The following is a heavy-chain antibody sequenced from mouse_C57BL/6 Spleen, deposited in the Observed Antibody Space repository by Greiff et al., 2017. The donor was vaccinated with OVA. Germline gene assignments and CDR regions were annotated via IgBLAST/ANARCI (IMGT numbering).Heavy chain of an antibody. D-gene: IGHD1-1*01. CDR2: INPSNGGT. CDR3: AREDLLLRYFDY. J-gene: IGHJ2*01. CDR1: GYTFTSYW. Sequence: VQLVESGTELVKPGASVKLSCKASGYTFTSYWMHWVKQRPGQGLEWIGNINPSNGGTNYNEKFKSKATLTVDKSSSTAYMQLSSLTSEDSAVYYCAREDLLLRYFDYWGQGTTLTVSS. V-gene: IGHV1-53*01.